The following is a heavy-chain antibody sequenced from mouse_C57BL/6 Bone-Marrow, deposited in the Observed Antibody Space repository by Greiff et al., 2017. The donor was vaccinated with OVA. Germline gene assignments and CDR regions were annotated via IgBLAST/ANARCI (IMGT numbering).Heavy chain of an antibody. CDR1: GYSITNGYLW. CDR2: TSSSGST. V-gene: IGHV3-4*01. D-gene: IGHD2-12*01. CDR3: TRADLTRYFDF. Sequence: EVQLQESGPALVKPSQTVSLSCTASGYSITNGYLWWDWLRQVPGRKLEWIGYTSSSGSTDSNPSIKSRISITRDTSKNQLFLQLNSVTTDDMATYYCTRADLTRYFDFWGTGTTVTVSS. J-gene: IGHJ1*03.